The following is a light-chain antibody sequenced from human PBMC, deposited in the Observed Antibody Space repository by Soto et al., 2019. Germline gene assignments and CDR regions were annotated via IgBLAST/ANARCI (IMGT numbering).Light chain of an antibody. CDR1: QSVSSSY. J-gene: IGKJ1*01. CDR2: GAS. CDR3: QQYGSSPPVT. Sequence: ESVLTQSPGTLSFSPGERATLSCTASQSVSSSYLAWYQQKPGQAPRLLIYGASSRATGIPDRFSGSGSGTDFTLTISRLEPEDFAVYYCQQYGSSPPVTFGQGTKVDIK. V-gene: IGKV3-20*01.